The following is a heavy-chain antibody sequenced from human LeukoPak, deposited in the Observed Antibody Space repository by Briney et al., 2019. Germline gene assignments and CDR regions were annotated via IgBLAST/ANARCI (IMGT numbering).Heavy chain of an antibody. J-gene: IGHJ6*03. V-gene: IGHV4-34*01. D-gene: IGHD5-12*01. CDR3: ARGYSGYDYPLYYYYYMDV. Sequence: PSETLSVTCAVYGGSFSGYYWSWIRQPPGKGLEWIGEINHSGSTNYNPSLKSRVTISVDTSKNQFSLKLSSVTAPDTAVYYCARGYSGYDYPLYYYYYMDVWGKGTTVTVSS. CDR1: GGSFSGYY. CDR2: INHSGST.